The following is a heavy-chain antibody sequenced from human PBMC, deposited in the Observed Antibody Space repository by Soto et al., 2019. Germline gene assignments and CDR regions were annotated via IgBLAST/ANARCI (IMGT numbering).Heavy chain of an antibody. J-gene: IGHJ3*02. CDR2: IHYSGIT. Sequence: SEPLSLTYTVSGGSISNHYWSCFRQPPGKGLEWIGNIHYSGITNYNPSLKSRVTISVDTSKNQFSLRLSSVTAADTAVYYCTSKFGQLLADAFDIWGQGTMVT. CDR3: TSKFGQLLADAFDI. D-gene: IGHD3-10*01. CDR1: GGSISNHY. V-gene: IGHV4-59*11.